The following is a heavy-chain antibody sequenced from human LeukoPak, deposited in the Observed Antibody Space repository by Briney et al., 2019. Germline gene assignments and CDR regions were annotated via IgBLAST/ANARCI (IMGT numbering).Heavy chain of an antibody. CDR1: GFTFSSYW. J-gene: IGHJ2*01. D-gene: IGHD5-24*01. CDR2: IKQDGSDK. V-gene: IGHV3-7*01. Sequence: GGSLRLSCAASGFTFSSYWMSWVRQAPGKGLEWVANIKQDGSDKYYVDSVKGRFTISRDNAKNSLYLQMNSLGAEDTAVYYCARTRDGYNYWYFDLWGRGTLVTVSS. CDR3: ARTRDGYNYWYFDL.